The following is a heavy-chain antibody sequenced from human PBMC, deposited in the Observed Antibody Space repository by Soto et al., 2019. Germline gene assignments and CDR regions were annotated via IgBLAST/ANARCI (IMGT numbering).Heavy chain of an antibody. V-gene: IGHV1-69*13. CDR3: ARARGTSGYNWFDP. CDR2: IIPLFGTT. Sequence: SVKVSCKASGGTFSTYGISWVRQAPGQGIEWMGGIIPLFGTTNYAQKFKGRVTITADESTRKVYMELSSLRFEDTAMYYCARARGTSGYNWFDPWAKGPPVPVSP. J-gene: IGHJ5*02. CDR1: GGTFSTYG. D-gene: IGHD1-26*01.